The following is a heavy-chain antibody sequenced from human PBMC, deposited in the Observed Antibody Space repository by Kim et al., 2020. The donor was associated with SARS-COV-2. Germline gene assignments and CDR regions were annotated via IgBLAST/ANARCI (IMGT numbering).Heavy chain of an antibody. J-gene: IGHJ5*02. CDR3: ARFDIWGNPSNRWFDA. Sequence: ASVKVSCKASGYTFTSYGVSWVRQAPGQGLEFMGWISTQNGNTKFAEKFQDRVTLTTDASTNTAYMEMKSLTSDDTAIYYCARFDIWGNPSNRWFDAWGQGTLVSVSS. V-gene: IGHV1-18*01. CDR2: ISTQNGNT. D-gene: IGHD3-16*01. CDR1: GYTFTSYG.